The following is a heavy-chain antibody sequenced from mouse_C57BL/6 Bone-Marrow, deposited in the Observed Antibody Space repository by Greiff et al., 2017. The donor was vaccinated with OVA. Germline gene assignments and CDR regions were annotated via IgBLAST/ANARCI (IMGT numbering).Heavy chain of an antibody. Sequence: EVQLVESGGGLVQPKGSLKLSCAASGFTFTTYSMHWVRQAPGQGLEWVARIRRKSSNSATYYADSVKARFTISRDDSQSSLYQQKNNLKTEDTDRYDGVRDKDDGYYDWYFEVWGTGTTVTVSS. CDR2: IRRKSSNSAT. D-gene: IGHD2-3*01. CDR1: GFTFTTYS. J-gene: IGHJ1*03. CDR3: VRDKDDGYYDWYFEV. V-gene: IGHV10-3*01.